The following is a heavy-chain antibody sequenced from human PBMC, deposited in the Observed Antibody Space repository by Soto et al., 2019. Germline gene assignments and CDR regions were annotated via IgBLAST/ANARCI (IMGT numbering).Heavy chain of an antibody. CDR2: IDPSDSCT. V-gene: IGHV5-10-1*01. CDR3: ARPDCSSTSCYNGVAYDF. J-gene: IGHJ3*01. D-gene: IGHD2-2*02. CDR1: GYSFTNYW. Sequence: PGESLKISCKGSGYSFTNYWISWVRQMPGKGLERMGRIDPSDSCTNYSPSFQGHVTISADKSISTAYLQWSSLKASDTAMYYSARPDCSSTSCYNGVAYDFWGQGTMVTVSS.